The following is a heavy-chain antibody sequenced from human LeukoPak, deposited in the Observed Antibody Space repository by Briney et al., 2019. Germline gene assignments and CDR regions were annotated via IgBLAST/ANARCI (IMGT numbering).Heavy chain of an antibody. CDR2: INPNSGGT. Sequence: ASVKVSCKASGYTFTGYYMHWVRQAPGQGLEWMGWINPNSGGTNYAQKFQGRVTMTRDTSISTVYMELSRLRSDDTAVYYCATTHDHILPGKNYYYYIDVWGKGTTVTVSS. CDR1: GYTFTGYY. V-gene: IGHV1-2*02. D-gene: IGHD3-9*01. J-gene: IGHJ6*03. CDR3: ATTHDHILPGKNYYYYIDV.